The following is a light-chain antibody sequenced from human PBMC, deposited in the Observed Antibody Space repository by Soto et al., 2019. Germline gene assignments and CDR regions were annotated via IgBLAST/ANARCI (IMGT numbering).Light chain of an antibody. CDR1: SSDVGGYNY. Sequence: QSVLTQPASVSGSPGQSITISCTGTSSDVGGYNYVSWYQQHPGKAPKLMIYEVSNRPSWVSSRFSGSKSDNTASLTISGLQAEDEADYYCNSFTSSSTWVFGGGTKLTVL. CDR2: EVS. J-gene: IGLJ3*02. CDR3: NSFTSSSTWV. V-gene: IGLV2-14*01.